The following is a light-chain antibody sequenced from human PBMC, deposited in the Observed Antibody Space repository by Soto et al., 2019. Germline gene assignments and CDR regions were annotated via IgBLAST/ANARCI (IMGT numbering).Light chain of an antibody. CDR2: NVS. Sequence: QSVLAQPASVSGSPGQSITISCTGTSSDVGGYNYVSWYQQHPGKAPKLMIYNVSNRPSGVSTILSSTKSSNTASLTISGLQDEDEADYYCSSYTSSSTLYVFGTGTKATVL. CDR3: SSYTSSSTLYV. CDR1: SSDVGGYNY. J-gene: IGLJ1*01. V-gene: IGLV2-14*01.